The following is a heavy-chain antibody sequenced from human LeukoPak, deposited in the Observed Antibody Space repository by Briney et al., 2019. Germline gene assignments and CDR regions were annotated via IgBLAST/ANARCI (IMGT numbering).Heavy chain of an antibody. J-gene: IGHJ4*02. CDR1: GFTFSSYA. V-gene: IGHV3-23*01. CDR3: AKDLLLWFGELLGGYFDY. Sequence: GGSVTLSCAVSGFTFSSYAMSWVRQAPGTGLEWVSGISGSGGTTYYADSVKGRLTISRDNSKNALFLQMNSLRAEDTAVYYCAKDLLLWFGELLGGYFDYWGQGTLLTVSS. D-gene: IGHD3-10*01. CDR2: ISGSGGTT.